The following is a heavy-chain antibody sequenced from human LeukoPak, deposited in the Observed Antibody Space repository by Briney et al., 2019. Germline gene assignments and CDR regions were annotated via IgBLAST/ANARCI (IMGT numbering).Heavy chain of an antibody. CDR2: ISSSGGST. CDR1: GFTVSSNY. Sequence: GGSLRLSCAASGFTVSSNYMSWVRQAPGKGLEYVSAISSSGGSTYYVNSVKGRFTISRDNSKNTLYLQMGSLRAEDMAVYYCARRGSYSAEYFQHWGQGTLVTVSS. CDR3: ARRGSYSAEYFQH. D-gene: IGHD1-26*01. V-gene: IGHV3-64*01. J-gene: IGHJ1*01.